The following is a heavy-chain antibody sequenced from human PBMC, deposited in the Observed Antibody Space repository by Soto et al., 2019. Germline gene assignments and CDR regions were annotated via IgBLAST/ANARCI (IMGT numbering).Heavy chain of an antibody. CDR3: ARDNVVVVAARYFWFDP. CDR1: GFTLSSYG. Sequence: GGSLRLSCAASGFTLSSYGMHWVRQAPGKGLEWVAVIWYDGSNKYYADSVKGRFTISRDNSKNTLYLQMNSLRAEDTAVYYCARDNVVVVAARYFWFDPWGQGTLVTVSS. V-gene: IGHV3-33*01. D-gene: IGHD2-15*01. CDR2: IWYDGSNK. J-gene: IGHJ5*02.